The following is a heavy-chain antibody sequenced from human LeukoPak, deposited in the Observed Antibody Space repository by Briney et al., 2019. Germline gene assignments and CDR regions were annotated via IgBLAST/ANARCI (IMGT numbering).Heavy chain of an antibody. J-gene: IGHJ4*02. V-gene: IGHV4-59*01. CDR3: ARLRGNYFPDY. CDR1: GDSISGYY. CDR2: IYYSGSI. Sequence: SETLSLTCTVSGDSISGYYSTWIRQPPGKGLEWIGYIYYSGSINYNPSLKSRLTISVDTSKNQFSLKLSSVTAADTAVYYCARLRGNYFPDYWGQGTLVTVSS. D-gene: IGHD4-11*01.